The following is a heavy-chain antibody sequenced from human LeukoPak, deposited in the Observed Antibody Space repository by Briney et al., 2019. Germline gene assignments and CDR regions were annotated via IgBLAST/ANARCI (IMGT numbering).Heavy chain of an antibody. J-gene: IGHJ5*02. Sequence: GGSLRLSCAVSGFTVSSNYMSWVRQAPGKGLEWVSVIYSGGSTYYADSVKGRFTISRDNSKNTLYLQMNSLRAEDTAVYYCARDSSSIAAAGEFDPWGQGTLVTVSS. D-gene: IGHD6-13*01. CDR1: GFTVSSNY. CDR3: ARDSSSIAAAGEFDP. CDR2: IYSGGST. V-gene: IGHV3-66*02.